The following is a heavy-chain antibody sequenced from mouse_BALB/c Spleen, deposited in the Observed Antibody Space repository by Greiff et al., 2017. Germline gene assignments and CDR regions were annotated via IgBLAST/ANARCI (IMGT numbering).Heavy chain of an antibody. D-gene: IGHD1-1*01. CDR3: TRSRYYYGSRFYAMDY. Sequence: QVQLKQSGAELVKPGASVKLSCKASGYTFTSYYMYWVKQRPGQGLEWIGEINPSNGGTNFNEKFKSKATLTVDKSSSTAYMQLSSLTSEDSAVYYCTRSRYYYGSRFYAMDYWGQGTSVTVSS. CDR2: INPSNGGT. V-gene: IGHV1S81*02. CDR1: GYTFTSYY. J-gene: IGHJ4*01.